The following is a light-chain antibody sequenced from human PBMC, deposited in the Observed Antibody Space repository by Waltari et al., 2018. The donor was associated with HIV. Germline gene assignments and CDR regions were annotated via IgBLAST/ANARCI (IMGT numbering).Light chain of an antibody. V-gene: IGKV3-20*01. J-gene: IGKJ4*01. CDR3: QQYGSHPVT. CDR1: QSVSSSY. CDR2: GAS. Sequence: EIVLTQSPGTLSLSPGERATLSCRASQSVSSSYLAWYQQKPGQAPRLLIYGASSMATGIPDRFSGSGSGTDFTLTISRLEPEDFAVYYCQQYGSHPVTFGGGTKVEIK.